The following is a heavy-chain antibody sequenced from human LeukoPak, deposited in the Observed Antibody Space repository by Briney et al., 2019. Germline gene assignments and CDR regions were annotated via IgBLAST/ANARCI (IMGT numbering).Heavy chain of an antibody. CDR1: GGTFSSYA. CDR3: ARDDGCSSTSCYGARAYYYGMDV. V-gene: IGHV1-69*06. Sequence: GASVKVSCKASGGTFSSYAISWVRQAPGRGLEWMGGIIPIFGTANYAQKFQGRVTITADKSTSTAYMELSSLRSEDTAVYYCARDDGCSSTSCYGARAYYYGMDVWGKGTTVTVSS. CDR2: IIPIFGTA. D-gene: IGHD2-2*01. J-gene: IGHJ6*04.